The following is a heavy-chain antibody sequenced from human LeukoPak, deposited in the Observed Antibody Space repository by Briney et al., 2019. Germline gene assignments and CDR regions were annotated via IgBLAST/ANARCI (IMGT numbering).Heavy chain of an antibody. Sequence: GGSLRLSCAASGFTVSSNHMSWVRQAPGKGLEWVSVIYSGGSTYYADSVKGRFTISRDNFKNLVYLQMNSLRAEDTAVYYCARVPAPDFTGWFDPWGQGTLVTVSS. J-gene: IGHJ5*02. V-gene: IGHV3-53*01. CDR1: GFTVSSNH. CDR2: IYSGGST. CDR3: ARVPAPDFTGWFDP. D-gene: IGHD6-13*01.